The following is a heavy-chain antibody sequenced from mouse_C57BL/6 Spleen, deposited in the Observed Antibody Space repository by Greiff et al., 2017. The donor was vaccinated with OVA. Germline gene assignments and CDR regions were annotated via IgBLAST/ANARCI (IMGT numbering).Heavy chain of an antibody. J-gene: IGHJ2*01. CDR1: GYTFTSYW. CDR3: ARLITTVVAIDY. D-gene: IGHD1-1*01. Sequence: VQLQQPGAELVKPGASVKLSCKASGYTFTSYWMHWVKQRPGQGLEWIGMIHPNSGSTNYNEKFKSKATLTVDKSSSTAYMQLSSLTSEDSAVYYCARLITTVVAIDYWGQGTTLTVSS. CDR2: IHPNSGST. V-gene: IGHV1-64*01.